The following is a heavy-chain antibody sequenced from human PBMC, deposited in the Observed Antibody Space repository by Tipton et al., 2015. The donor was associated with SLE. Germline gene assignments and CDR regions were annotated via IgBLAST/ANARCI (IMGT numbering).Heavy chain of an antibody. CDR2: IYYSGST. J-gene: IGHJ2*01. D-gene: IGHD3-16*01. V-gene: IGHV4-39*01. Sequence: TLSLTCTASGGSISSSSYYWGWIRQPPGKGLEWIGSIYYSGSTYYNPSLKSRVTISVDTSKNQFSLKLSSVTAADTAVYYCARGVMTEWYFDLWGRGTLVTVSS. CDR3: ARGVMTEWYFDL. CDR1: GGSISSSSYY.